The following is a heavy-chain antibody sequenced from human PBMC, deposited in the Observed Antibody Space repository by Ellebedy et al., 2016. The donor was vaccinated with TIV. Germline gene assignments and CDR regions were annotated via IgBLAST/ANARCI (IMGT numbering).Heavy chain of an antibody. V-gene: IGHV4-39*07. CDR3: ARDSGSYSARGDYFDY. CDR2: IYYSGST. D-gene: IGHD1-26*01. J-gene: IGHJ4*02. Sequence: SETLSLTCTVSGGSISSSSYYWGWIRQPPGKGLEWIGSIYYSGSTNYNPSLKSRVTISVDTSKNQFSLKLSSVTAADTAVYYCARDSGSYSARGDYFDYWGQGTLVTVSS. CDR1: GGSISSSSYY.